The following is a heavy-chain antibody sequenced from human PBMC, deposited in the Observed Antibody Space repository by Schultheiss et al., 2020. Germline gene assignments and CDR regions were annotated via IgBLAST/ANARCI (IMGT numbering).Heavy chain of an antibody. CDR2: ISSSSSYT. J-gene: IGHJ4*02. CDR1: GFTFSGSA. Sequence: GGSLRLSCAASGFTFSGSAMHWVRQASGKGLEWVSYISSSSSYTNYADSVKGRFTISRDNAKNSLYLQMNSLRAEDTAVYYCAKDQQQWMAFDYWGQGTLVTVSS. V-gene: IGHV3-11*05. D-gene: IGHD6-19*01. CDR3: AKDQQQWMAFDY.